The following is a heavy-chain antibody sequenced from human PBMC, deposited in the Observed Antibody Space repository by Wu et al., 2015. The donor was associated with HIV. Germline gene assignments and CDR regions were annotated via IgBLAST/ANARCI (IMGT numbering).Heavy chain of an antibody. CDR2: INPLFGTT. CDR1: GGTFSSYA. D-gene: IGHD5-12*01. V-gene: IGHV1-69*05. Sequence: QVQLVQSGAEVKKPGSSVKVSCKASGGTFSSYAISWVRQAPGQSLEWMGGINPLFGTTKFAQKFQGRLTITTDELRTTVYMELSSLKSEDTAVYYCARNTDSVATSLYSLGVWGQGTVVTVSS. J-gene: IGHJ6*02. CDR3: ARNTDSVATSLYSLGV.